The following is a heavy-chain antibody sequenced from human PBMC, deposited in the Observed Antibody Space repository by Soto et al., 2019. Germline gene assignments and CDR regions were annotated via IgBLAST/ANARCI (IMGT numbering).Heavy chain of an antibody. D-gene: IGHD2-21*01. CDR2: VFHTGNT. V-gene: IGHV4-30-4*01. CDR1: GGSLNSDDYH. Sequence: QVQLQESGPGLVKPSQTLSLTCTVSGGSLNSDDYHWSWIRQPPGKGLEWIGYVFHTGNTYDNPYLKSRVTISVDTSKNQFALRLSSVTAADTAVYYCAREKTRGRTCGVYYGMDVWGQGTTVTVSS. J-gene: IGHJ6*02. CDR3: AREKTRGRTCGVYYGMDV.